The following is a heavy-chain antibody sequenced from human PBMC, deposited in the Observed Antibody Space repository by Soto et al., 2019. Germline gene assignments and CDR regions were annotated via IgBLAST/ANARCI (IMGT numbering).Heavy chain of an antibody. CDR3: ASRGYCSSTSCYGGPYYYGMDV. CDR1: GGTFSSYA. Sequence: ASVKVSCKASGGTFSSYAISWVRQAPGQGLEWMGGIIPIFGTANYAQKFQGRVTITADESTSTAYMELSSLRSEDTAVYYCASRGYCSSTSCYGGPYYYGMDVWGQGTTVTVSS. CDR2: IIPIFGTA. V-gene: IGHV1-69*13. J-gene: IGHJ6*02. D-gene: IGHD2-2*01.